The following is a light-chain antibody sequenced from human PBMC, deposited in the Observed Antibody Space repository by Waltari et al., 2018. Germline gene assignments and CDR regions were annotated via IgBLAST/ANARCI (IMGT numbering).Light chain of an antibody. J-gene: IGLJ2*01. CDR3: ASRGASKV. CDR1: SSDVGAYTY. CDR2: EGR. Sequence: QSALTQPPSASGSPGQSVTISCTGTSSDVGAYTYVSWYQQHPGKAPKLLIYEGRKRASGVPVRFSGSKSGNTASLTVSGLQAEDEADYYCASRGASKVFGGGTKLTVL. V-gene: IGLV2-8*01.